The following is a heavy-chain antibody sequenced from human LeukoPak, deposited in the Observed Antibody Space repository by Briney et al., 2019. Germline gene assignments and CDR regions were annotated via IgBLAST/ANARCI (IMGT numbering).Heavy chain of an antibody. CDR2: RYHDGRR. V-gene: IGHV4-4*02. CDR3: AKLYGSGSYP. CDR1: GDSIRSDSW. D-gene: IGHD3-10*01. J-gene: IGHJ5*02. Sequence: PSGTLSLTCAVSGDSIRSDSWWIWVRQAPGKGLEWIGERYHDGRRTYNPSLKSRVSISLDESENQFSLELTSVTAADTAVYYCAKLYGSGSYPWGQGILVTVSS.